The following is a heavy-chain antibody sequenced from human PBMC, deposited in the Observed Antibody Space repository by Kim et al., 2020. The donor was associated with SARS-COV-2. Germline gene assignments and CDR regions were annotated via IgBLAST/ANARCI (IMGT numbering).Heavy chain of an antibody. V-gene: IGHV3-43*02. CDR2: ISGNGGST. D-gene: IGHD3-3*01. Sequence: GGSLRLSCAASGFTFGDYAMHWVRQAPGKGLEWVSLISGNGGSTYYADSVEGRFTISRDNSKNSLYLQMNSLRTEDTALYYCAEEDKLEGLSTGDYYYG. CDR3: AEEDKLEGLSTGDYYYG. CDR1: GFTFGDYA. J-gene: IGHJ6*01.